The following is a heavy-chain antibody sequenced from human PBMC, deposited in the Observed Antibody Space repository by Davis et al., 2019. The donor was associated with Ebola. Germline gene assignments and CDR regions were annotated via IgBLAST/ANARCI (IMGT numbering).Heavy chain of an antibody. J-gene: IGHJ4*02. Sequence: PGGSLRLSCAASGFTFSDYYMSWIRQAPGKGLEWVSYISSSGSTIYYADSVKGRFTISRDNAKNSLYLQMNSLRAEDTAVYYCARDLRLAVAGIRIDYWGQGTLVTVSS. D-gene: IGHD6-19*01. V-gene: IGHV3-11*04. CDR1: GFTFSDYY. CDR3: ARDLRLAVAGIRIDY. CDR2: ISSSGSTI.